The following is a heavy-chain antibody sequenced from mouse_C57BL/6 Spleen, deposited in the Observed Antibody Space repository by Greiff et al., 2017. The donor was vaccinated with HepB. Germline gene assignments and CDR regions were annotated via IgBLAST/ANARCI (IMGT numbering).Heavy chain of an antibody. CDR2: INPNNGGT. V-gene: IGHV1-22*01. CDR1: GYTFTDYN. CDR3: ARWHYGSSYAWFAY. Sequence: VQLQQSGPELVKPGASVKMSCKASGYTFTDYNMHWVKQSHGKSLEWIGYINPNNGGTSYNQKFKGKATLTVNKSSSTAYMELRSLTSEDSAVYYCARWHYGSSYAWFAYWGQGTLVTVSA. D-gene: IGHD1-1*01. J-gene: IGHJ3*01.